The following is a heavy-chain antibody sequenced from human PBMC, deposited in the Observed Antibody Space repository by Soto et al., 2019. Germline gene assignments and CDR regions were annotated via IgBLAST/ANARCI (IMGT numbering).Heavy chain of an antibody. V-gene: IGHV2-70*01. D-gene: IGHD5-18*01. Sequence: SGPTLVNPTQTLTLTCSFSGFSLSTSGMCVTWIRQPPGKALEWLALIDWDDDKYYSTSLRTRLTISKDTSRSQVVLTMTNMDPVDTATHFCARGGYKPMEYYYGLDVWGQGTTVTVSS. CDR1: GFSLSTSGMC. CDR3: ARGGYKPMEYYYGLDV. J-gene: IGHJ6*02. CDR2: IDWDDDK.